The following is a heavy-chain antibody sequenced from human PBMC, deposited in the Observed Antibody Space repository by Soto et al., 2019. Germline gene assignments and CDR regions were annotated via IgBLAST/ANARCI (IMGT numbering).Heavy chain of an antibody. CDR1: GYTFTSYG. V-gene: IGHV1-18*01. Sequence: QVQLVQSGAELKKPGASVKVSCKASGYTFTSYGITWVRQAPGQGLEWVGWISAYNSNRDYAQKLQDRVTMTTDPSTSTVYMELRSLTSDDTAMYYCARDVNSGTYSAEYFQDWGQGTQVTVSS. D-gene: IGHD1-26*01. CDR3: ARDVNSGTYSAEYFQD. CDR2: ISAYNSNR. J-gene: IGHJ1*01.